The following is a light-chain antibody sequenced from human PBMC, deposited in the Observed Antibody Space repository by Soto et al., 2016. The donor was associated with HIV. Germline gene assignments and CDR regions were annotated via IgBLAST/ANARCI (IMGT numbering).Light chain of an antibody. Sequence: DIQMTQSPSSLSLSIGDRVSITCRASQSISTYLHWYQQKPGRAPKLLIYDASSLQSGVPSRFSGRGSGTDFTLTISDLQHADLATYYCQQSSRTPRTFGQGTKVEI. CDR3: QQSSRTPRT. V-gene: IGKV1-39*01. CDR1: QSISTY. CDR2: DAS. J-gene: IGKJ1*01.